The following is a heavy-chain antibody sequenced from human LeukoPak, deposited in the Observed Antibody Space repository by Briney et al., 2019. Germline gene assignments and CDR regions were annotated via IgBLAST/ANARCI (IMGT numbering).Heavy chain of an antibody. J-gene: IGHJ4*02. D-gene: IGHD3-22*01. CDR3: ARDQMAHSSGYPLTD. Sequence: GASVKVSCKASGYTFTNYAMNWVRQAPGQGLEWMGWINTNTGDPTYAQGFTGRFVFSLDTSVSTAYLQISSLKAEDTAVYYCARDQMAHSSGYPLTDWGQGTLVTVSS. CDR2: INTNTGDP. CDR1: GYTFTNYA. V-gene: IGHV7-4-1*02.